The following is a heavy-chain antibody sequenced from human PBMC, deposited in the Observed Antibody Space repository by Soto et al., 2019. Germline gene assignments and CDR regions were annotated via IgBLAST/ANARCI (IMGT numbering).Heavy chain of an antibody. V-gene: IGHV3-23*01. D-gene: IGHD5-12*01. Sequence: EVQLLESGGDLVQPGGSLRLSCVASGFTFGSRAMSWVRQAPGEGLEWVSTITDTGGDTKYADSVRGRFTISRDNSKNTLYLQMNSLRAEDTAVYYCARDFVRWLQWTYYFDYWGQGTLVTVSS. CDR2: ITDTGGDT. CDR1: GFTFGSRA. J-gene: IGHJ4*02. CDR3: ARDFVRWLQWTYYFDY.